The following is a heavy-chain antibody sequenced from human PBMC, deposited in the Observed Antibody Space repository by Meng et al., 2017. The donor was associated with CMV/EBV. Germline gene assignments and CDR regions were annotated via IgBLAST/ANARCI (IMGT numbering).Heavy chain of an antibody. CDR2: INPSGGST. D-gene: IGHD6-13*01. V-gene: IGHV1-46*01. Sequence: QVETGQYGAEVKKPGASVKVSCKASGYTFTSCYMHWGRQAPGEGLEWMGIINPSGGSTSYAQKFQGRVTMTRDTSTSTVYMELSSLRSEDTAVYYCALAEYSSSLFDYWGQGTLVTVSS. CDR1: GYTFTSCY. J-gene: IGHJ4*02. CDR3: ALAEYSSSLFDY.